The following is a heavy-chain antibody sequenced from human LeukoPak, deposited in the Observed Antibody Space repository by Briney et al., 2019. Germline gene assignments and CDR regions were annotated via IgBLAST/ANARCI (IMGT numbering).Heavy chain of an antibody. J-gene: IGHJ4*02. Sequence: SETLSLTCAVYGGSFSGYYWSWIRQPPGKGLEWIGEINHSGSTNYNPSLKSRVTISVDTSKNQFSLKLSSATAADTAVYYCARGLYPWSGLPKYDYWGQGTLVTVSS. CDR1: GGSFSGYY. V-gene: IGHV4-34*01. CDR2: INHSGST. CDR3: ARGLYPWSGLPKYDY.